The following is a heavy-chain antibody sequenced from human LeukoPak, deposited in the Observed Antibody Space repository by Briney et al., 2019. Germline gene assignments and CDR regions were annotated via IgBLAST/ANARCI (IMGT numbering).Heavy chain of an antibody. V-gene: IGHV4-38-2*02. D-gene: IGHD3-22*01. CDR3: ARDLYYDSSGYYYVNYYYGMDV. CDR2: IYHSGST. Sequence: SETLSLTCTVSGYSISSGYYWGWIRQPPGKGLEWIGSIYHSGSTYYNPCLKSRVTISVDTSKNQFSLKLSSVTAADTAVYYCARDLYYDSSGYYYVNYYYGMDVWGQGTTVTVSS. CDR1: GYSISSGYY. J-gene: IGHJ6*02.